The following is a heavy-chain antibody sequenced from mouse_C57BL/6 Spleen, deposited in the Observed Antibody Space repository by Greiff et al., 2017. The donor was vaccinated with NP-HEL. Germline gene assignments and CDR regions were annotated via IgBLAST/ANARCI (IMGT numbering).Heavy chain of an antibody. Sequence: QVQLQQPGAELVKPGASVKLSCKASGYTFTSYWMHWVKQRPGQGLEWIGMIHPNSGSTNYNEKFKSKATLTVDKSSSTAYMQLSSLTSEDSAVYYCARSGIYYASAYWGQVTLVTVSA. CDR2: IHPNSGST. CDR1: GYTFTSYW. J-gene: IGHJ3*01. D-gene: IGHD2-1*01. V-gene: IGHV1-64*01. CDR3: ARSGIYYASAY.